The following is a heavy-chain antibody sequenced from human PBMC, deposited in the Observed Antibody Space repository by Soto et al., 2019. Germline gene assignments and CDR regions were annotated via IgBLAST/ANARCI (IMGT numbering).Heavy chain of an antibody. D-gene: IGHD2-15*01. J-gene: IGHJ2*01. Sequence: SETLSLTCTVSGGSISTYYWSWIRQPPGKGLEWIGYIYDSGSTDYNPSLKSRVAISVDTSKNQFSLKLSSVTAADTAVFYCARHGGRYCSGGTCYIYWHFDLWGRGTLVTVS. V-gene: IGHV4-59*08. CDR3: ARHGGRYCSGGTCYIYWHFDL. CDR2: IYDSGST. CDR1: GGSISTYY.